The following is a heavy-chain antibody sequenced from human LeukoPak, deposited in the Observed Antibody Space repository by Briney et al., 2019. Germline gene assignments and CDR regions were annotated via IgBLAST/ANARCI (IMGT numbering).Heavy chain of an antibody. CDR2: IYTGGTT. J-gene: IGHJ4*02. V-gene: IGHV3-53*01. CDR1: GFTFSGTH. Sequence: GGSLRLSCTASGFTFSGTHMSWVRQAPGKGLEWVSAIYTGGTTYYSDSVEGRFTISRDKSKNTLYLPMDSLRVEDTAVYYCARDQATSGGGLDSWGQGTLVTVSS. CDR3: ARDQATSGGGLDS. D-gene: IGHD3-16*01.